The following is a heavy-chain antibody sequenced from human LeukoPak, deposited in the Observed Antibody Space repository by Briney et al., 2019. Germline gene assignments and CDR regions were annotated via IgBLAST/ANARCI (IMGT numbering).Heavy chain of an antibody. D-gene: IGHD5-24*01. CDR1: GFTFSSYG. V-gene: IGHV3-30*18. CDR2: ISNDGGNK. CDR3: AKGGWDGYNSGWGEFDY. Sequence: QPGGSVRLSCAASGFTFSSYGMHWVRQAPGKGLEWVAVISNDGGNKYYADSVKGRFTISRDNSKNTLYLQMNSLRAEDTAVYYCAKGGWDGYNSGWGEFDYWGQDTLDPVSS. J-gene: IGHJ4*02.